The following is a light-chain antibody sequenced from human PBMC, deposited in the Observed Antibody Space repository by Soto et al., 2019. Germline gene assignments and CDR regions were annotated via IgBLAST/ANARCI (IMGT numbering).Light chain of an antibody. J-gene: IGKJ1*01. CDR1: QSVCSRC. CDR3: QHYGTTPLT. Sequence: ETVLTQSPGTLSLSPGERVTLSCRASQSVCSRCLAWYQQKPGQSPRLLIYGASSRATGIPDRFSGSGSGTDFTLTISRLEPEDFAVYYCQHYGTTPLTFGQVTKVGIK. V-gene: IGKV3-20*01. CDR2: GAS.